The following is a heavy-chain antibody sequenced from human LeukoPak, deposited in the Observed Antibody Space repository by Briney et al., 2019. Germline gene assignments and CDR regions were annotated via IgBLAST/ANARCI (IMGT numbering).Heavy chain of an antibody. D-gene: IGHD5-18*01. V-gene: IGHV3-23*01. J-gene: IGHJ4*02. CDR1: GFTFSSYG. CDR3: AKPQGYSYGYFDY. CDR2: ISGSGGST. Sequence: GGTLRLSCAASGFTFSSYGMSWVRQAPGKGLEWVSAISGSGGSTYYADSVKGRFTISRDNSKTTLYLQMNSLRAEDTAVYYCAKPQGYSYGYFDYWGQGTLVTVSS.